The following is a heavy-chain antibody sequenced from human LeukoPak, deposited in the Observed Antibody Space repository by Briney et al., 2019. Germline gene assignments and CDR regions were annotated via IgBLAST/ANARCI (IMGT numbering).Heavy chain of an antibody. D-gene: IGHD7-27*01. J-gene: IGHJ4*02. Sequence: GGSLRLSCAASGFTFSDHYMSWIRQAPGKGLEWVSYISHTGTTIYYADSVKGRFTLSRDNARNSLYLQMNSLRAEDTAVYYCARGHWGLDSWGQGTLVSVSS. CDR2: ISHTGTTI. CDR3: ARGHWGLDS. V-gene: IGHV3-11*04. CDR1: GFTFSDHY.